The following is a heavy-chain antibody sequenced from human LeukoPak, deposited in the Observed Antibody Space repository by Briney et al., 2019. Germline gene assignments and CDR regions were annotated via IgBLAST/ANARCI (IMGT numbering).Heavy chain of an antibody. CDR1: GITLNNYG. CDR3: AKRGVVIRVILVGFHKEAYYFES. J-gene: IGHJ4*02. Sequence: GGSLRLSCAVSGITLNNYGVTWVRQAPGKGLEWVAGISDSGGSTKYADPVKGRFTISRDNPKNTLYLQMNSLRAEDTAVYFCAKRGVVIRVILVGFHKEAYYFESWGQGALVTVSS. CDR2: ISDSGGST. V-gene: IGHV3-23*01. D-gene: IGHD3/OR15-3a*01.